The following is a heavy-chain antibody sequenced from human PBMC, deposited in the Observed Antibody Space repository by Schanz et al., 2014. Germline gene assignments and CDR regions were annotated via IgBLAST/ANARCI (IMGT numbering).Heavy chain of an antibody. CDR2: ISSGGTTT. D-gene: IGHD3-3*01. J-gene: IGHJ4*02. V-gene: IGHV3-48*03. Sequence: EVQLLESGGGLIQPGGSLRLSCAASGLIFGSSVMAWIRQAPGKGPEYVSYISSGGTTTYHSDSVKGRFTISRDSAENSLYLQMNSLRAEDTAVYYCVRDSFFAFDYWGQGTLVTVSS. CDR3: VRDSFFAFDY. CDR1: GLIFGSSV.